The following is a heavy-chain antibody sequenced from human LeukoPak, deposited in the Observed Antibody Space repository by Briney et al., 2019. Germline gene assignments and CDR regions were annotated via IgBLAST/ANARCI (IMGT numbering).Heavy chain of an antibody. CDR2: IYYSGST. V-gene: IGHV4-39*01. D-gene: IGHD6-19*01. CDR1: GGSISSSSYY. CDR3: AVKPVAVAYFDY. J-gene: IGHJ4*02. Sequence: SETLSLTCTVSGGSISSSSYYWGWIRQPPGKGLEWIGSIYYSGSTYYNPSLKSRVTISVDTSKNQFSLKLSSVTAADTAVYYCAVKPVAVAYFDYWGQGTLVTVSS.